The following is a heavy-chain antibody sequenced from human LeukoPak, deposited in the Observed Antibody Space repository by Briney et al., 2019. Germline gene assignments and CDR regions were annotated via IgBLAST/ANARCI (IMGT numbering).Heavy chain of an antibody. CDR1: GFTFSSYA. Sequence: GGSLRLSCAASGFTFSSYAMHWVRQAPGKGLEWVAVISYDGSNKYYADSVKGRFTISRDNSKNTLYLQMNSLRAEDTAVYYCARVSSGWSLIDDWGQGTLVTVSS. CDR3: ARVSSGWSLIDD. D-gene: IGHD6-19*01. CDR2: ISYDGSNK. J-gene: IGHJ4*02. V-gene: IGHV3-30*04.